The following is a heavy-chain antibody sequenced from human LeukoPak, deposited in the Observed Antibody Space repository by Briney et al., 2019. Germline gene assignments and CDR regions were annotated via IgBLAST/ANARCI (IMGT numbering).Heavy chain of an antibody. J-gene: IGHJ3*02. D-gene: IGHD3-10*01. CDR1: GYTFTSYG. CDR3: ARDMVRVNDAFDI. V-gene: IGHV1-18*01. CDR2: ISAYNGNT. Sequence: ASVKVSCKASGYTFTSYGISWVRPAPGQGLEWMGWISAYNGNTNYAQKLQGRVTMTTDTSTSTDYMELRSLRSDDTAVYYCARDMVRVNDAFDIWGQGTMVTVSS.